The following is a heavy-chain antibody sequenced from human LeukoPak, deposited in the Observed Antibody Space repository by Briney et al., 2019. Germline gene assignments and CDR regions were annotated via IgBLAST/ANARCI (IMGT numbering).Heavy chain of an antibody. CDR1: GGSISSYY. D-gene: IGHD3-22*01. CDR2: IYYSGST. J-gene: IGHJ4*02. V-gene: IGHV4-59*01. CDR3: ARVSTYYYDSSGYRYFDY. Sequence: PSETLSLTCTVSGGSISSYYWSWIRQPPGKGLEWIGYIYYSGSTNYNPSLKSRVTISVDTSKNQFSLKLSSVTAADTAVYYCARVSTYYYDSSGYRYFDYWGQGTLVTVSS.